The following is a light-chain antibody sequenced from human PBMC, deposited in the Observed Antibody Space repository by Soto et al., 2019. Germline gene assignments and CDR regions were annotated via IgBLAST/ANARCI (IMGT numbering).Light chain of an antibody. CDR1: SSDVGGYNH. V-gene: IGLV2-14*01. J-gene: IGLJ2*01. Sequence: QSALTQPASVSGSPGQSITISCIGTSSDVGGYNHVSWYQQHPGKAPKLLIYDVSDRPSGVSNRFSGSKSGNTASLTISGLQAEDEAEYYCSSYTSSSTLVVFGGGTKLTVL. CDR3: SSYTSSSTLVV. CDR2: DVS.